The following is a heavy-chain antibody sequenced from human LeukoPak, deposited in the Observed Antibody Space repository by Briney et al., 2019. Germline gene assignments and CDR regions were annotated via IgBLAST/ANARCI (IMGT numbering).Heavy chain of an antibody. Sequence: ASVKVSCKASGYTFYKFGIAWVRQAPGQGLEWMGWINTHNGNTKYAQQYQGRVTMTTDTSTSTVYMELRSLRSDDTAVYFCARDTPQHLKRYDYWGQGTQVTVSS. CDR1: GYTFYKFG. D-gene: IGHD6-13*01. CDR2: INTHNGNT. CDR3: ARDTPQHLKRYDY. V-gene: IGHV1-18*01. J-gene: IGHJ4*02.